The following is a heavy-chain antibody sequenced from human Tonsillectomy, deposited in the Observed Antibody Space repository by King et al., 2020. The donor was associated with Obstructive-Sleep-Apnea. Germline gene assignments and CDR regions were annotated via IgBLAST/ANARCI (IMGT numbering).Heavy chain of an antibody. D-gene: IGHD6-13*01. J-gene: IGHJ4*02. V-gene: IGHV3-9*01. CDR2: ISWTSGSI. CDR3: AKDRTDSSSWYYFDY. Sequence: VQLVESGGGLVQPGRSLRLSCAASGFTFDDYAMHWVRQAPGKGLEWVAGISWTSGSIGYADSVKGRVTISRDNAKNSLYLQMNSLRAEDTALYYCAKDRTDSSSWYYFDYWGQGTLVTVSS. CDR1: GFTFDDYA.